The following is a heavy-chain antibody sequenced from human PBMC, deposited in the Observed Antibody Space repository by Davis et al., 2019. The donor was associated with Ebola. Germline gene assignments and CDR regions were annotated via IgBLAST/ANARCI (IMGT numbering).Heavy chain of an antibody. CDR3: ARSEFEYSYGLGY. CDR2: INHSGST. Sequence: SETLSLTCAVYGGSFSGYYWSWIRQPPGKGLEWIGEINHSGSTNYNPSLKSRVTISVDTSKNQFSLKLSSVTAADTAVYYCARSEFEYSYGLGYWGQGTLVTVSS. J-gene: IGHJ4*02. V-gene: IGHV4-34*01. CDR1: GGSFSGYY. D-gene: IGHD5-18*01.